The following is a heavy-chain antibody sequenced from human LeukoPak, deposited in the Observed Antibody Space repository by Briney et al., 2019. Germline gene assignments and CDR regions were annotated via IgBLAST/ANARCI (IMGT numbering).Heavy chain of an antibody. J-gene: IGHJ6*02. Sequence: GASVKVSCKASGYTFTSYDINWVRQATGQGLEWMGWMNPNSGGTNYAQKFQGRVTMTRDTSISTAYMELSRLRSDDTAVYYCARDKHRRYGMDVWGQGTTVTVSS. CDR3: ARDKHRRYGMDV. V-gene: IGHV1-2*02. CDR2: MNPNSGGT. CDR1: GYTFTSYD.